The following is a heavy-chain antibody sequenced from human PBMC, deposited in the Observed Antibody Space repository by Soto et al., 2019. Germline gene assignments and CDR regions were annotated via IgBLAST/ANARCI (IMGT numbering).Heavy chain of an antibody. CDR3: TKIVPKGEWERGP. Sequence: GGSLRLSCAASGFSFTNAWMSWVRQAPGKGLEWIGRIKSKTDGATTDYAGPVKGRFTISRDDSKKTLFVQMNGLKTEDTAVYYFTKIVPKGEWERGPWGEGTLVTGS. CDR1: GFSFTNAW. D-gene: IGHD1-26*01. V-gene: IGHV3-15*05. J-gene: IGHJ5*02. CDR2: IKSKTDGATT.